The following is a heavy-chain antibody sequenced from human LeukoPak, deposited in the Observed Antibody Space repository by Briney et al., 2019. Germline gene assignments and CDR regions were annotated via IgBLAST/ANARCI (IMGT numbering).Heavy chain of an antibody. V-gene: IGHV3-74*01. D-gene: IGHD2-15*01. Sequence: GSLRLSCAASGFIFSSYWMHWVRQAPGKGLVWVSRIKTDGSSTSYADFVEGRFTISRDNAKNTLYLQMNNLRAEDTAVYYCTRDRVANMDVWGRGTTVTVSS. CDR3: TRDRVANMDV. J-gene: IGHJ6*03. CDR1: GFIFSSYW. CDR2: IKTDGSST.